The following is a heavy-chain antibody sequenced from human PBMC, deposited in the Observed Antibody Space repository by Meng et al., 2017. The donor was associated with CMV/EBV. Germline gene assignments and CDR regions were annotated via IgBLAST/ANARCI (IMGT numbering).Heavy chain of an antibody. CDR3: ARDRGVVPAAMGRGYYYYYGMDV. CDR2: ISSSGSTI. Sequence: GESLKISCAASGFTFSSYSMNWVRQAPGKGLEWVSYISSSGSTIYYADSVKGRFTISRDNAKNSLYLQMNSLRAEDTAVYYCARDRGVVPAAMGRGYYYYYGMDVWGQGTTVTVSS. D-gene: IGHD2-2*01. CDR1: GFTFSSYS. V-gene: IGHV3-48*04. J-gene: IGHJ6*02.